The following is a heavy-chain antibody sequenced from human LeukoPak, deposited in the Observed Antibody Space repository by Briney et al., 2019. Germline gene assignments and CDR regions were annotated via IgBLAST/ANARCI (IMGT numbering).Heavy chain of an antibody. Sequence: SGGSLRLSCAASGFTFSSYGMHWVRQAPGKGLEWVAVISYDVGKKYYADSVKGRFTISGDNSKNTLYLQMNSLRAEDTAVYYCAELGITMIGGVWGKGTTVTISS. CDR3: AELGITMIGGV. V-gene: IGHV3-30*18. CDR1: GFTFSSYG. D-gene: IGHD3-10*02. CDR2: ISYDVGKK. J-gene: IGHJ6*04.